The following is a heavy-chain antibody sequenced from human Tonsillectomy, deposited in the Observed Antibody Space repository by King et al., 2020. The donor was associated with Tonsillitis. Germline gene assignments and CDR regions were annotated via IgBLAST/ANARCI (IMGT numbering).Heavy chain of an antibody. CDR2: ISGSGGST. V-gene: IGHV3-23*04. J-gene: IGHJ2*01. CDR3: ATGRTGLDYYFDL. D-gene: IGHD3/OR15-3a*01. Sequence: VQLVESGGGMVQRGGSLRLSCAASGFTFSSYAMSWVRQAPGKGLEWVSGISGSGGSTYYADSVKGRFTISRDKSKNTLYLQMNSLRAEDTAVYYCATGRTGLDYYFDLWGRGTLVTVSS. CDR1: GFTFSSYA.